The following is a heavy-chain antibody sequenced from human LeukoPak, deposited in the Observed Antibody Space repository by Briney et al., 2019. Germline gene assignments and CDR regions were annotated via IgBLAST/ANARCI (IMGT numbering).Heavy chain of an antibody. Sequence: PGGSLRLSCAASGFTFSAHTMNWVRQAPGKGLEWVSAPWGNLKNVFYADSVKGRFTMSRDNSGNMVYLQMSDLRVEDTAVYYCAKDLKPDSGYDVDHWGQGTLVTVSS. CDR2: PWGNLKNV. J-gene: IGHJ4*02. CDR3: AKDLKPDSGYDVDH. CDR1: GFTFSAHT. V-gene: IGHV3-23*01. D-gene: IGHD5-12*01.